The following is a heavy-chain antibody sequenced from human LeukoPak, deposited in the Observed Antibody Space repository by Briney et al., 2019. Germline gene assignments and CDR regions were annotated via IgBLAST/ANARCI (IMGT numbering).Heavy chain of an antibody. J-gene: IGHJ4*02. Sequence: PSETLSLTCAVYGGSFIGYYWSWIRQPPGKGLEWIGEINHSGSTNYNPSLKSRVTISVDTSKNQFSLKLSSVTAADTAVYYCASYCAGTTNCNYGGQGTLVTVSS. CDR2: INHSGST. CDR1: GGSFIGYY. D-gene: IGHD3-10*01. V-gene: IGHV4-34*01. CDR3: ASYCAGTTNCNY.